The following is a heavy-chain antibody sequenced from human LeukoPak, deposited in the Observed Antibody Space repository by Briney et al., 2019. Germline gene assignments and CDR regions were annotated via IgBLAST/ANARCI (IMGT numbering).Heavy chain of an antibody. V-gene: IGHV4-34*01. CDR1: GGSFSGYY. CDR2: INHSGST. CDR3: ARLKGGAHLDY. Sequence: SETLSLTCAVYGGSFSGYYWSWIRQPPGKGLEWIGEINHSGSTNYNPSLKSRVTISVDTSKNQFSLKLSSVTAADTAVYYCARLKGGAHLDYWGQGTLVTVSS. J-gene: IGHJ4*02. D-gene: IGHD3-16*01.